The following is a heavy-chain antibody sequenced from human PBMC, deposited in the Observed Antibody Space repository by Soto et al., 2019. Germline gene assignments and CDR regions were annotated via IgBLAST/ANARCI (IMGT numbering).Heavy chain of an antibody. V-gene: IGHV4-59*01. CDR2: IYYSGST. CDR1: GGSISSYY. J-gene: IGHJ4*02. CDR3: ARSDGRY. Sequence: QVQLQESGPGLVKPSETLSLTCTVSGGSISSYYWSWIRQPPGKGLEWIGYIYYSGSTNYDPSLRSRLPVSVDTSKNPFSLKLSSVTAADTAVYYCARSDGRYWGQVTLVTVSS.